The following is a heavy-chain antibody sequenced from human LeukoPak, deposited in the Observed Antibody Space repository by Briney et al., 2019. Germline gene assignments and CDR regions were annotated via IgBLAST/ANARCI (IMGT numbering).Heavy chain of an antibody. CDR1: GFTFSSYG. D-gene: IGHD3-10*01. Sequence: GGSLRLSCAASGFTFSSYGMHWVRQAPGKRLEWVAVIWYDGSNKYYADSVKGRFTISRDNSKNTLYLQMNSLRAENTAVYYCARDGITMVRGVPHYGMDVWGQGTTVTVSS. V-gene: IGHV3-33*01. CDR3: ARDGITMVRGVPHYGMDV. J-gene: IGHJ6*02. CDR2: IWYDGSNK.